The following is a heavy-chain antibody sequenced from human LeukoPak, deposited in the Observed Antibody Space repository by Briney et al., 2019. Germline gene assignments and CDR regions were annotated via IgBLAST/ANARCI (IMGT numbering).Heavy chain of an antibody. J-gene: IGHJ5*02. V-gene: IGHV3-9*01. CDR1: GFTFDDYA. D-gene: IGHD6-19*01. CDR2: ISWNSGSI. Sequence: GRSLRLSCAASGFTFDDYAMRWVRQAPGKGLEWVSGISWNSGSIGYGDSVKGRFTISRDNAKNSLYLQMNSLRAEDTALYYCAKDMAGTTTAWFDPWGQGTLVTVSS. CDR3: AKDMAGTTTAWFDP.